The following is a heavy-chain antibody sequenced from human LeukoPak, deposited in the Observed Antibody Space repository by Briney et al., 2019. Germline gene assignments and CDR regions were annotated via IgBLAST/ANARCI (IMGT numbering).Heavy chain of an antibody. D-gene: IGHD2-21*02. CDR1: GFTFSSYG. Sequence: GESLTHSWAASGFTFSSYGMSWLRPPPGKGLEWVSAICGSGCSTYYAASVKGRFTISRDNSKNTLYLQVNSLRAEDAAVYDCAKDDFPPYYFDYWGQGTLVTVSS. J-gene: IGHJ4*02. CDR3: AKDDFPPYYFDY. CDR2: ICGSGCST. V-gene: IGHV3-23*01.